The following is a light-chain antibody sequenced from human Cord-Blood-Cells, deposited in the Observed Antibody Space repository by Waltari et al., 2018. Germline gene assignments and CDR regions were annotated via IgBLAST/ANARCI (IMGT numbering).Light chain of an antibody. J-gene: IGLJ1*01. Sequence: QSALTQPASVSGSPGQSITISCTGTSSDVGSYNLVSWYQQHPGKAPNLMIYEVSKRPSGVSNRFSGSKSGNTASLTISGLQAEDEADYYCCSYAGSSTSLVFGTGTKVTVL. CDR3: CSYAGSSTSLV. CDR2: EVS. CDR1: SSDVGSYNL. V-gene: IGLV2-23*02.